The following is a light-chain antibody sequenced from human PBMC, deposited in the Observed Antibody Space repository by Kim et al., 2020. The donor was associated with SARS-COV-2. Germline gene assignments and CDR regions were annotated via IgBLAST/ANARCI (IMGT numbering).Light chain of an antibody. Sequence: SPGEMSTLACMDSQGVASSFLALYLHKPGPAPRLLIYGTSNRATCIPDRFNGSGSRTDFTLTISILEPEEFAVYYCHQYGSSPPYSFGQGTKLEI. CDR2: GTS. J-gene: IGKJ2*03. CDR1: QGVASSF. CDR3: HQYGSSPPYS. V-gene: IGKV3-20*01.